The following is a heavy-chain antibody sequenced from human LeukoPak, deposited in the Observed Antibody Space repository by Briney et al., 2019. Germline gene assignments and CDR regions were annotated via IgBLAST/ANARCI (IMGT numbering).Heavy chain of an antibody. D-gene: IGHD1-26*01. CDR1: GFTFKSYG. CDR3: ARGYPYYFDY. J-gene: IGHJ4*02. V-gene: IGHV3-23*01. Sequence: PGGSLRLSCAASGFTFKSYGMSWVRQAPGKGLEWVSVISGSGDNTNYADPVKGRFTISRDNAKNSLYLQMNSLRAEDTALYYCARGYPYYFDYWGQGTLVTVSS. CDR2: ISGSGDNT.